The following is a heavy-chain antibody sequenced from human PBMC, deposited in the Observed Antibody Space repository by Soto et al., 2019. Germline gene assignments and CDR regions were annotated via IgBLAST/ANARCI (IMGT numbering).Heavy chain of an antibody. V-gene: IGHV3-15*01. D-gene: IGHD1-1*01. CDR2: IKSKKDGGAR. CDR3: VEGWNDF. CDR1: GFMFSSAW. J-gene: IGHJ4*02. Sequence: EVQVVESGGDLVEPGGSLRLSCETSGFMFSSAWMSWVRQAPGKGLEWVARIKSKKDGGARDCAAPVNGRFSISRDDSKSTVYLQMNSLRAEDTALYYCVEGWNDFWGQGTLVTVSS.